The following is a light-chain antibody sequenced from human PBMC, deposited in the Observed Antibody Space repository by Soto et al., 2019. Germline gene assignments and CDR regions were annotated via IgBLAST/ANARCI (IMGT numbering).Light chain of an antibody. J-gene: IGLJ2*01. Sequence: QTALTQPASVYGSPGQSITISCTGTSSDVGSYHLVSWYQQHPGKAPKLMIYEVTKRPSGVSNRFSGSKSGNTASLTISGLQAEDEADYYCCSYAGSSTFVVFGGGTKLTVL. CDR3: CSYAGSSTFVV. CDR2: EVT. V-gene: IGLV2-23*02. CDR1: SSDVGSYHL.